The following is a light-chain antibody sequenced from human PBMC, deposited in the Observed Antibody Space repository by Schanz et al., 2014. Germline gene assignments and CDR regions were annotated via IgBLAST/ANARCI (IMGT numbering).Light chain of an antibody. V-gene: IGKV3-15*01. CDR2: AAS. CDR1: QSVSSN. CDR3: QQRSSWPRVT. Sequence: EIVMTQSPDTLSVSPGERATLSCRASQSVSSNLAWYQQKPGQAPRLLISAASTRATGIPARFSGSGSGTEFTLTISSLQSEDFAVYYCQQRSSWPRVTFGPGTKVDIK. J-gene: IGKJ3*01.